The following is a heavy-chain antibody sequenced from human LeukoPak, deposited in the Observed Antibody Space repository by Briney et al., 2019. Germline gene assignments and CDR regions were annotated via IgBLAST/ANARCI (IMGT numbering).Heavy chain of an antibody. D-gene: IGHD4-23*01. CDR1: GYTLTELS. CDR3: ARSPYGGNPVKSYYFDY. CDR2: FDPEDGET. J-gene: IGHJ4*02. Sequence: GASVKVSCKVSGYTLTELSMHWVRQAPGKGLEWMGGFDPEDGETIYAQKFQGRVTMTEDTSTDTAYMELSSLRSEDTAVYYCARSPYGGNPVKSYYFDYWGQGTLVTVSS. V-gene: IGHV1-24*01.